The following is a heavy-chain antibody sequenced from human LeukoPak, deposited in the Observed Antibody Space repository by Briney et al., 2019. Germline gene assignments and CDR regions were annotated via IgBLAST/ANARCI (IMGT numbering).Heavy chain of an antibody. CDR1: GYTFTGYY. D-gene: IGHD2-2*01. V-gene: IGHV1-8*03. CDR3: ARGDTDIVVVPAAKKSYYYYYMDV. CDR2: MNPNSGNT. Sequence: ASVKVSCKASGYTFTGYYMHWVRQATGQGLEWMGWMNPNSGNTGYAQKFQGRVTITRNTSISTAYMELSSLRSEDTAVYYCARGDTDIVVVPAAKKSYYYYYMDVWGKGTTVTVSS. J-gene: IGHJ6*03.